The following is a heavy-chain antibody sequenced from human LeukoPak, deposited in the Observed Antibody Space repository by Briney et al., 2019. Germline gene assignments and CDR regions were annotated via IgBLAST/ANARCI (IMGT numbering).Heavy chain of an antibody. V-gene: IGHV4-59*01. CDR3: ARWGYYDGAFDI. CDR2: IYHTGST. CDR1: GGSISTYY. D-gene: IGHD3-22*01. J-gene: IGHJ3*02. Sequence: SETLSLTCTVSGGSISTYYWSWIRQPPGKGLEWLGFIYHTGSTTYNPSLKSRVTISLDTSKNQISLNLSSVTAADTAVYYCARWGYYDGAFDIWGQGTMVTVSS.